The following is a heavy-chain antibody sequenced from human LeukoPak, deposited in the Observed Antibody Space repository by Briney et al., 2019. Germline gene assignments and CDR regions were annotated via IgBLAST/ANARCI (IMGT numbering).Heavy chain of an antibody. V-gene: IGHV4-4*02. D-gene: IGHD2-15*01. CDR3: ARWPLTATDSTAFDY. CDR2: IYHSGSI. Sequence: KSSETLSLTCAVSGGSISSSNWWSWVRQPPGKGLEWIGEIYHSGSINYNPSLKSRVTISVDTSKNQFSLKLSSVTAADTAVYYCARWPLTATDSTAFDYWGQGTLVTVSS. CDR1: GGSISSSNW. J-gene: IGHJ4*02.